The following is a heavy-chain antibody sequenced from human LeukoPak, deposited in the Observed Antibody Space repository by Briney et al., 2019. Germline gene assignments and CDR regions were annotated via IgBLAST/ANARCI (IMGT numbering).Heavy chain of an antibody. Sequence: GGSLRLSCAASGFTFSSYAMHWVRQAPRKGLEYVSPINSNGGSTYYANSVKGRFTISRDNSKNTLYLQMNSLRPEDTAIYYCARGIVVVVAATSNWFDPWGQGTLVTVSS. D-gene: IGHD2-15*01. CDR2: INSNGGST. CDR3: ARGIVVVVAATSNWFDP. V-gene: IGHV3-64*01. J-gene: IGHJ5*02. CDR1: GFTFSSYA.